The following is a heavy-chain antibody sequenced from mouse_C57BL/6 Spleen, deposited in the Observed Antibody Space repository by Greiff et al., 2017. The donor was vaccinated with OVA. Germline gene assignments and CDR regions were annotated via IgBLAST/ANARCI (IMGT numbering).Heavy chain of an antibody. CDR3: ARRGAYYSNYVAMDY. V-gene: IGHV1-18*01. CDR1: GYTFTDYN. J-gene: IGHJ4*01. Sequence: EVKLQQSGPELVKPGASVKIPCKASGYTFTDYNMDWVKQSHGKSLEWIGDINPNNGGTIYNQKFKGKATLTVDKSSSTAYMELRSLTSEDTAVYYCARRGAYYSNYVAMDYWGQGTSVTVSS. D-gene: IGHD2-5*01. CDR2: INPNNGGT.